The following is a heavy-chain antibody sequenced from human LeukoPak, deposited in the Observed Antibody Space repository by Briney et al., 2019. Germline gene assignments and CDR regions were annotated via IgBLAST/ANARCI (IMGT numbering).Heavy chain of an antibody. V-gene: IGHV3-33*01. CDR2: IWYDGSNK. CDR3: ARESNDYVWGSYRSFDY. D-gene: IGHD3-16*02. CDR1: GFTFSSYG. Sequence: GGSLRLSCAASGFTFSSYGMHWVRQAPGKGLEWVAVIWYDGSNKYYADSVKGRFTIPRDNSKNTLYLQMNNLRAEDTAVYYCARESNDYVWGSYRSFDYWGQGTLVTVSS. J-gene: IGHJ4*02.